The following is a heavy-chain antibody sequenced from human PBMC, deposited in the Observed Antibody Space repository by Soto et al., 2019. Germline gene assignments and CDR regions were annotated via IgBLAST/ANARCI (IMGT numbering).Heavy chain of an antibody. J-gene: IGHJ4*02. CDR2: IYYSGST. CDR1: GGSISSSSYY. CDR3: ARQMGLWVVVLIAPVYFDY. D-gene: IGHD3-22*01. Sequence: PSETLSLTCTVSGGSISSSSYYWGWIRQPPGKGLEWIGSIYYSGSTYYNPSLKSRVTISVDTSKNQFSLKLSSVTAADTAVYYCARQMGLWVVVLIAPVYFDYWGQVTLVTVS. V-gene: IGHV4-39*01.